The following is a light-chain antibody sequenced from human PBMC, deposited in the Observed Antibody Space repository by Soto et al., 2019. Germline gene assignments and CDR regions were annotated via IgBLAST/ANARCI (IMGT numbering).Light chain of an antibody. J-gene: IGKJ2*01. V-gene: IGKV3-15*01. Sequence: EIVMTQSPATLSVSPGERATLSCRASQSVSSSYLAWYQQKPGQAPRLLISGASAGATGIPPRFSGSGSGTDFTLTVNSLQSEDIAVYYCQHYFNWPYTFGQGTKVDIK. CDR2: GAS. CDR3: QHYFNWPYT. CDR1: QSVSSSY.